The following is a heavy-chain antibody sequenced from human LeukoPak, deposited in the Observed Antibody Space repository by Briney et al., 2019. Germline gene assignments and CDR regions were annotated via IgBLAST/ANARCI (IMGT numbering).Heavy chain of an antibody. J-gene: IGHJ4*02. CDR2: IYYSGST. CDR3: AGHADTSPWYLGFDY. CDR1: GGSISSYY. V-gene: IGHV4-59*08. D-gene: IGHD6-13*01. Sequence: PSETLSLTCTVSGGSISSYYWSWIRQPPGKGLEWIGYIYYSGSTNYNPSLKSRVTISVDTSKNQFSLKLSSVTAADTAVYYCAGHADTSPWYLGFDYWGQGTLVTVSS.